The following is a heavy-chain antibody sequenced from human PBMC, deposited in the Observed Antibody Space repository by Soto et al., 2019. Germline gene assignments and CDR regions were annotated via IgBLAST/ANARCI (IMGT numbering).Heavy chain of an antibody. CDR1: GGSISSGGYS. CDR3: VRAGGLGAVAADY. D-gene: IGHD6-19*01. V-gene: IGHV4-30-2*01. Sequence: QLQLQESGSGLVKPSQTLSLTCAVSGGSISSGGYSWSWIRQPPGKGLEWIGYIYHSGSTYYNPSLKSRGTISVDRSKNQFSLKLSSVTAADTAVYYCVRAGGLGAVAADYWGQGTLVTVSS. J-gene: IGHJ4*02. CDR2: IYHSGST.